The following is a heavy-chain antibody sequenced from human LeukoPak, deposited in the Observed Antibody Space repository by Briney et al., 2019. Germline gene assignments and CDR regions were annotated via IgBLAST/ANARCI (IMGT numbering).Heavy chain of an antibody. CDR3: VKRPGSAWSYFHY. CDR1: GFTFSSHS. CDR2: VSGSDGST. V-gene: IGHV3-23*01. D-gene: IGHD6-19*01. Sequence: GGSLRLSCAASGFTFSSHSMSWVRQAPGKGLEWVSSVSGSDGSTFYADSVKGRFTTSRDNSKNTLYLQMDSLRAEDTAVYYCVKRPGSAWSYFHYWGQGTLVTVSS. J-gene: IGHJ4*02.